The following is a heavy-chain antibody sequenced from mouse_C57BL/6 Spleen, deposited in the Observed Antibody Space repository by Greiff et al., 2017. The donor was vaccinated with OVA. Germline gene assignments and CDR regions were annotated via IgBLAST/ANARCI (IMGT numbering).Heavy chain of an antibody. J-gene: IGHJ4*01. V-gene: IGHV1-55*01. CDR3: ARFYGSSYDAMDY. Sequence: QVQLQQSGAELVKPGASVKMSCKASGYTFTSYWITWVKQRPGQGLEWIGDIYPGSGSTNYNEKFKSKATLTVDTSSSTAYMQLSSLTSEDSAVYYGARFYGSSYDAMDYWGQGTSVTVSS. D-gene: IGHD1-1*01. CDR1: GYTFTSYW. CDR2: IYPGSGST.